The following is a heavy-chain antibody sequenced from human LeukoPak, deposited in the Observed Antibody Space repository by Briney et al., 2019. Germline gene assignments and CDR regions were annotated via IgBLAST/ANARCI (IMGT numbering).Heavy chain of an antibody. CDR1: GGSISSYY. CDR2: IYYSGST. V-gene: IGHV4-59*12. CDR3: ASLPRRGLVTYPLGMDV. D-gene: IGHD3/OR15-3a*01. Sequence: SETLSLTCTVSGGSISSYYWSWIRQPPGKGLEWIGYIYYSGSTYYNPSLKSRVTISVDTSKNQFSLKLSSVTAADTAVYYCASLPRRGLVTYPLGMDVWGQGTTVTVSS. J-gene: IGHJ6*02.